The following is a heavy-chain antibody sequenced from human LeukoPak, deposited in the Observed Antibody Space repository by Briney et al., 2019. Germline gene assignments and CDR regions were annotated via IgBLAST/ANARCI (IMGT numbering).Heavy chain of an antibody. J-gene: IGHJ4*02. CDR3: ARDMGAPDYGSYSVDY. CDR2: IYYSGST. CDR1: GGSVSSGSYY. D-gene: IGHD4-23*01. V-gene: IGHV4-61*01. Sequence: SETLSLTCTVSGGSVSSGSYYWSWIRQPPGKGLEWIGYIYYSGSTNYNPSLKSRVTISVDTSKNQFSLKLSSVTAADTAVYFCARDMGAPDYGSYSVDYWGQGTLVTVSS.